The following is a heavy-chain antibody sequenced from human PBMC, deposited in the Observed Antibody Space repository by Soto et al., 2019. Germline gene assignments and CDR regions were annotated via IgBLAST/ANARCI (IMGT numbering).Heavy chain of an antibody. CDR2: IYYRGRT. CDR3: AKPTPLGAHCSSTSCYETYIDY. D-gene: IGHD2-2*01. Sequence: QLQLQESGPGLVKPSETLSLTCTVSGGSISSSSYYWGRIRQPPGKGLEWIGSIYYRGRTYYNPSNKSPVPISVDTSKNHYSQKLSPVTAADTAVYYCAKPTPLGAHCSSTSCYETYIDYWGQGTLVTVSS. V-gene: IGHV4-39*02. J-gene: IGHJ4*02. CDR1: GGSISSSSYY.